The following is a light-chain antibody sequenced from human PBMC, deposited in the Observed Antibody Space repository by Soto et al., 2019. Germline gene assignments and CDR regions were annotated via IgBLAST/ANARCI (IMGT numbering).Light chain of an antibody. CDR3: QQYDRFPYT. CDR1: QSLSSW. V-gene: IGKV1-5*03. J-gene: IGKJ2*01. Sequence: DIQMTQSPSTLSASVGDTVTITCRASQSLSSWLAWYQQKPGQAPKLLIHKASSLESGVPSRFSSSGSGTEFTITISSLQPDDFATFYCQQYDRFPYTFGQGTKLEIK. CDR2: KAS.